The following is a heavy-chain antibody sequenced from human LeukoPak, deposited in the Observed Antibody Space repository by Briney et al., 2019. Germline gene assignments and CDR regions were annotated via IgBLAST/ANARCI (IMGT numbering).Heavy chain of an antibody. V-gene: IGHV5-51*01. J-gene: IGHJ5*02. D-gene: IGHD3-10*01. CDR3: ARHASGPNWFDP. CDR1: GYSFTSNW. CDR2: IYPGDSDT. Sequence: LGESLKISCKGSGYSFTSNWVGWVRQKPGKGLEWMGIIYPGDSDTRYSPSFQGQVTISADKSISTAYLQWSSLKASDTAMYYCARHASGPNWFDPWGQGTLVTVSS.